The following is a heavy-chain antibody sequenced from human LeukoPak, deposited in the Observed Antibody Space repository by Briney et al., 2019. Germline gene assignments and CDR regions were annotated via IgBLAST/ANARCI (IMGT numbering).Heavy chain of an antibody. CDR3: ARVGLEPYYGMDV. V-gene: IGHV3-33*01. CDR1: GFTFSSYG. Sequence: GGSLRLSCAASGFTFSSYGMHWVRQAPGKGLEWVAVIWYDGSNKYYADSVKGRFTISRDNSKNTLYLQMNSLRAEDTAVYYCARVGLEPYYGMDVWGQGTTVTVSS. J-gene: IGHJ6*02. D-gene: IGHD1-1*01. CDR2: IWYDGSNK.